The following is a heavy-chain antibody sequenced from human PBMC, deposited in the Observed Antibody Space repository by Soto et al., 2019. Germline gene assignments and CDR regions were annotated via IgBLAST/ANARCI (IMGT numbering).Heavy chain of an antibody. CDR1: GGTFSSYT. D-gene: IGHD5-18*01. CDR3: ARERGYSCGPGTRDY. J-gene: IGHJ4*02. CDR2: IIPILGIA. Sequence: QVQLVQSGAEVKKPGSSVKVSCKASGGTFSSYTISWVRQAPGQGLEWMGRIIPILGIANYEQKFQGRVTITAYKSTSTAYTELSSLRSEDTAVYYCARERGYSCGPGTRDYWGQGTLVTVSS. V-gene: IGHV1-69*08.